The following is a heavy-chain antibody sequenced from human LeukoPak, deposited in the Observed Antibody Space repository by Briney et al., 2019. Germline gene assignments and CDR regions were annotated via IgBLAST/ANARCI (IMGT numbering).Heavy chain of an antibody. CDR3: TRELTSGSAVGYFDY. CDR2: INLSAGTT. CDR1: GDTFTSYG. D-gene: IGHD2-15*01. Sequence: ASVKVSCKDSGDTFTSYGMSWVRQAPGQGLEWMGIINLSAGTTNYAQKFQGRVTMTRDTSTSTVYMELSSLKSEDTAVYYCTRELTSGSAVGYFDYWGQGTLVTVSS. V-gene: IGHV1-46*01. J-gene: IGHJ4*02.